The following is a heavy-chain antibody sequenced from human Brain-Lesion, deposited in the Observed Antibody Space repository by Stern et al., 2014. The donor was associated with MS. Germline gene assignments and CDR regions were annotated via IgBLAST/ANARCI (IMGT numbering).Heavy chain of an antibody. V-gene: IGHV4-61*02. CDR2: IFNSGST. CDR3: ARGRVVPGFQYYATDV. Sequence: VQLVESGPGLVKPSQTLSLSCTVSGGSISSGGYYWSWIRQPAGKGLEWIGRIFNSGSTSYNPSLQSRVTISIDTSQNQFSLRLNPMTAADTAVYYCARGRVVPGFQYYATDVWGQGTTVIVSS. CDR1: GGSISSGGYY. J-gene: IGHJ6*02. D-gene: IGHD2-2*01.